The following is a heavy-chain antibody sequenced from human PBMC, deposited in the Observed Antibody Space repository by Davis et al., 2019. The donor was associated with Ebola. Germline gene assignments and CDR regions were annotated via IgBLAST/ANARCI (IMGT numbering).Heavy chain of an antibody. V-gene: IGHV3-48*04. J-gene: IGHJ4*02. Sequence: GESLKISCAASGFTSSDYGMNWVRQAPGKGLEWVSFISHSSTTMYYADSVRGRFTISRDNAKNSLFLQMNSLRAEDTAVYYCARRYYDTSGYPFDYWGQGTLVTVSS. CDR1: GFTSSDYG. CDR3: ARRYYDTSGYPFDY. D-gene: IGHD3-22*01. CDR2: ISHSSTTM.